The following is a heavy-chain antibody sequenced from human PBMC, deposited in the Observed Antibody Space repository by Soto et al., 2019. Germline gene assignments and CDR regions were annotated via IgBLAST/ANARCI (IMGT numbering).Heavy chain of an antibody. CDR1: GFTFSRYA. D-gene: IGHD3-22*01. V-gene: IGHV3-30-3*01. Sequence: QVQLVESGGGVVQPGRSLSLSCAASGFTFSRYAMHWVRQAPGKGLEWVAVISYDGSNKYYADSVKGRFTISRDNSKNTLYLQMNSLRAEDTAVYYCARAGYYDSSGYYGGDYWGQGTLVTVSS. CDR3: ARAGYYDSSGYYGGDY. CDR2: ISYDGSNK. J-gene: IGHJ4*02.